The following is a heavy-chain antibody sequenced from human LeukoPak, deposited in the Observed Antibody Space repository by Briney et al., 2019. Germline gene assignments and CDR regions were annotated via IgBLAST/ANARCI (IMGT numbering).Heavy chain of an antibody. J-gene: IGHJ5*02. Sequence: SVKVSCKASGGTFSSYAISWVRQAPGQGLEWMGGIIPILGTANYAQKFQGRVTITADESTSTAYMELSSLRSEDTAVYYCARGVEMATIDWFDPWGQGTLVTVSS. V-gene: IGHV1-69*13. D-gene: IGHD5-24*01. CDR2: IIPILGTA. CDR3: ARGVEMATIDWFDP. CDR1: GGTFSSYA.